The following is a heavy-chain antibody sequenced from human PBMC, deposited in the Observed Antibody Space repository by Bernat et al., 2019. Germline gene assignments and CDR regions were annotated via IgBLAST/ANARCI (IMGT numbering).Heavy chain of an antibody. Sequence: EVQLVQSGAEVKKPGESLKISCKGSGYSFTNYWIAWLRQMPGKGLEWMGVIYSGDSEIRYSPSFQGQVTISADTSISTAYLQWSNLRASDTAMYYCARHTTGINDYWGQGTLVTVSS. J-gene: IGHJ4*02. CDR1: GYSFTNYW. CDR2: IYSGDSEI. CDR3: ARHTTGINDY. D-gene: IGHD2-8*01. V-gene: IGHV5-51*01.